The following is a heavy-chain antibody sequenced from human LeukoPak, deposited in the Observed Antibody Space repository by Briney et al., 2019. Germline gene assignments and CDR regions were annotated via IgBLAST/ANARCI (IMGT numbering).Heavy chain of an antibody. CDR3: ATARGGY. Sequence: GGSLRLSCAASTFTFSSYAMSWVRQAPGKGLEWVSGTTTSGGTTYYADSVKGRFTISRDNSKNTLSLQMTSRRAEDTAVYYCATARGGYWGQGALVTVSS. D-gene: IGHD2-15*01. J-gene: IGHJ4*02. V-gene: IGHV3-23*01. CDR2: TTTSGGTT. CDR1: TFTFSSYA.